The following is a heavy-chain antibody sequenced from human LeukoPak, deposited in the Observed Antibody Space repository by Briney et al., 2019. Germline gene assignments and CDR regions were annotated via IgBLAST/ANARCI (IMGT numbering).Heavy chain of an antibody. CDR1: GFTSSSST. CDR2: IVVGTGNT. Sequence: ASVKVSFKATGFTSSSSTVQWLRQARGQRLEWIGWIVVGTGNTNYAQEFQERVTITRDMSTGTAYMELSSLRSDDTAVYYCAAKPDTFLSFGYRVQGSLVTVSS. CDR3: AAKPDTFLSFGY. V-gene: IGHV1-58*01. D-gene: IGHD2/OR15-2a*01. J-gene: IGHJ4*02.